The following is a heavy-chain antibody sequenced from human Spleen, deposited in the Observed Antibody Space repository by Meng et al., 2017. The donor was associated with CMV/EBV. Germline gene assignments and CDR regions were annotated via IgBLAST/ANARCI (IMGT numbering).Heavy chain of an antibody. D-gene: IGHD6-13*01. V-gene: IGHV1-2*02. CDR2: VSPSTGGS. CDR1: GSGFTVFY. Sequence: ASGSGFTVFYMHWLRQAPGHGLEWMGWVSPSTGGSRIAQKFQGRVTMTRDVSINTAYMEVTGLTSDDTAVYYCARDALQLRHNWFDPWGQGTLVTVSS. J-gene: IGHJ5*02. CDR3: ARDALQLRHNWFDP.